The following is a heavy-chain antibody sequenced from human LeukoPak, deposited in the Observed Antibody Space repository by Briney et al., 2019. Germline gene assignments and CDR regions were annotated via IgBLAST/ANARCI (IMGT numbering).Heavy chain of an antibody. J-gene: IGHJ4*02. V-gene: IGHV4-39*01. CDR2: IYYSGST. CDR3: ASPSGNFDYFDY. Sequence: ASETLSLTCTVSGGSIISNDHYWAWIRQPPGKGLEWIGSIYYSGSTDYNPSLKSRLTISVDTSKNQFSLRLTSVTAADTAVYYCASPSGNFDYFDYWGQGTLVTVSS. D-gene: IGHD3-10*01. CDR1: GGSIISNDHY.